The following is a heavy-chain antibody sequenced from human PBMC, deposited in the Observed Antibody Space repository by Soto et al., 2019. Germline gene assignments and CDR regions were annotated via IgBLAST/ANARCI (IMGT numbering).Heavy chain of an antibody. Sequence: GGSLRLSCAASGFTIVSYAMTWVRQAPGKGLEWVSAISGSGSSTYYTDSVKGRFTISRDNSKNTVYLQMNSLRAEDTALYYCAKDTGSLGAGSYRIFDSWRQGTLVPV. CDR1: GFTIVSYA. J-gene: IGHJ4*02. CDR2: ISGSGSST. CDR3: AKDTGSLGAGSYRIFDS. D-gene: IGHD3-10*02. V-gene: IGHV3-23*01.